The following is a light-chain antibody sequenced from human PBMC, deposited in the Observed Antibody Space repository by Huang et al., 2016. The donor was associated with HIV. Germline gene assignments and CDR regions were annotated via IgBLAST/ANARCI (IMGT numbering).Light chain of an antibody. CDR3: QQSDSTPYT. CDR2: AAS. CDR1: QSFSSS. J-gene: IGKJ2*01. Sequence: DIQMTQSPSSLSASVGDRVTISCRSSQSFSSSLNWYQQRPGKAPKLLIYAASSLQSGDPSRFSGSGSGTDFSHTINSLQPEDFATYYCQQSDSTPYTFGQGTKLEIK. V-gene: IGKV1-39*01.